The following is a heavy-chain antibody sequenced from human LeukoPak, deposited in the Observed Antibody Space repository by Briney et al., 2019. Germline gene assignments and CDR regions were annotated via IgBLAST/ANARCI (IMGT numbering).Heavy chain of an antibody. J-gene: IGHJ6*02. CDR3: ASQSSGPGPAYYYYYGMDV. D-gene: IGHD6-19*01. Sequence: ASVKVSCKASGYTFTGYYMHWVRPAPGQGLDWTGWINPNSGGTNYAQKFQGRVTMTRDTSISTAYMELSRLRSDDTAVYYCASQSSGPGPAYYYYYGMDVWGQGTTVTVSS. CDR2: INPNSGGT. V-gene: IGHV1-2*02. CDR1: GYTFTGYY.